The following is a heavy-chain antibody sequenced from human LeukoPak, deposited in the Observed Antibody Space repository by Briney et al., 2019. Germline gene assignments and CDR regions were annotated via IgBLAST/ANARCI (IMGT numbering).Heavy chain of an antibody. CDR3: ARLLYNFGAYMDV. V-gene: IGHV3-21*01. J-gene: IGHJ6*03. D-gene: IGHD3-3*01. CDR1: GFTFSLYS. Sequence: GGCLRLSCAASGFTFSLYSMNWVRHAPGKGLGCVSSISSSRSNIYYADSVKGRFTISRDNAKNSLHLQMSSLSAEDTAVYYCARLLYNFGAYMDVWGKGTTVTVSS. CDR2: ISSSRSNI.